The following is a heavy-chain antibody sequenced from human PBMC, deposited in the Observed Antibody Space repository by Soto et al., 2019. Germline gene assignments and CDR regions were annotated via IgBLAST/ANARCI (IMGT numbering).Heavy chain of an antibody. CDR3: ARDPVAYCGGDCRTFDY. CDR1: GFTFSSYA. J-gene: IGHJ4*02. D-gene: IGHD2-21*02. Sequence: QVQLVESGGGVVQPGRSLRLSCAASGFTFSSYAMHWVRQAPGKGLEWVAVISYEGSNKYYADSVKGRFTISRDNSKNTLYLQMNSLRSEDTAVYYCARDPVAYCGGDCRTFDYWGQGTLVTVSS. V-gene: IGHV3-30-3*01. CDR2: ISYEGSNK.